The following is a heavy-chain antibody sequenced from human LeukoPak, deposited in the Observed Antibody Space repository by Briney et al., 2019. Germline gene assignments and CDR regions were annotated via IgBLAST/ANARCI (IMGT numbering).Heavy chain of an antibody. D-gene: IGHD5-12*01. CDR2: ISSSSSYI. Sequence: GGSLRLSCAASGFTFSSYSMNWVRQAPGKGLEWVSSISSSSSYIYYADSVKGRFTISRDNAKNSLYLQMNSLRAEDTAVHYCAREGIYSGYDPYYFDYWGQGTLVTVSS. CDR1: GFTFSSYS. CDR3: AREGIYSGYDPYYFDY. J-gene: IGHJ4*02. V-gene: IGHV3-21*01.